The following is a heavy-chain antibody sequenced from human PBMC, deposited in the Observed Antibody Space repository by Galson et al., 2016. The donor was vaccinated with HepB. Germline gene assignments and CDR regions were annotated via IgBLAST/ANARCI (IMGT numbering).Heavy chain of an antibody. Sequence: CAISGDSVSSNIAAWNWIRQSPSRGLEWLGRTYYRSKWYNDYVPSVKSRTTISPDTSKNQFSLQLKSVTPEDTAVYYCTRVSFLVRGLTNWGQGILVTVSS. V-gene: IGHV6-1*01. D-gene: IGHD3-10*02. J-gene: IGHJ4*02. CDR3: TRVSFLVRGLTN. CDR1: GDSVSSNIAA. CDR2: TYYRSKWYN.